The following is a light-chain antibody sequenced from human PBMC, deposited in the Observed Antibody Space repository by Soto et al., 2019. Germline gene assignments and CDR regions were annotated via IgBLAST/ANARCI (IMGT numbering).Light chain of an antibody. Sequence: EIVLTQSPGTLSLSPGERATLSCRASQSVSSSYLAWYQQKPGQAPRLLIYGASSRATGIPDRFSGSGSGTDLTLTISRLEPDDFAVYYCQQYGSSPPTFGQGTKVEIK. CDR2: GAS. CDR3: QQYGSSPPT. V-gene: IGKV3-20*01. J-gene: IGKJ1*01. CDR1: QSVSSSY.